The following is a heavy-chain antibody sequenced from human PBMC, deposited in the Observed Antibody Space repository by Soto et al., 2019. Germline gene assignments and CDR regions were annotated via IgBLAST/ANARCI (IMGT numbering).Heavy chain of an antibody. D-gene: IGHD3-22*01. Sequence: QVTLKESGPVLVKPTETLTLTCTVSGFSLSNARMGVSWIRQPPGKALEWLAHIFSNDEKSYSTSLKSRLTISKDTSXXQXVXTMTNMDPVDTATYYCARVARYYYDSSGYGPDAFDIWGQGTMVTFSS. CDR3: ARVARYYYDSSGYGPDAFDI. CDR2: IFSNDEK. J-gene: IGHJ3*02. V-gene: IGHV2-26*01. CDR1: GFSLSNARMG.